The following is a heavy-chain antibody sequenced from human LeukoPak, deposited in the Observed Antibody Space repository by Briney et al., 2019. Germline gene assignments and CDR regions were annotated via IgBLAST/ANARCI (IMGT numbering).Heavy chain of an antibody. D-gene: IGHD3-9*01. CDR1: GFTFSSYA. CDR2: ISGNGVDT. Sequence: GGSLRLSCAATGFTFSSYAMSWVRQGQGKGLEWVSTISGNGVDTYSADSVKGRFTISRDNSKNTLYLQMNSLRVGDTAVYYCASAFLTGYYRNWFDPWGQGTLVTVSS. CDR3: ASAFLTGYYRNWFDP. J-gene: IGHJ5*02. V-gene: IGHV3-23*01.